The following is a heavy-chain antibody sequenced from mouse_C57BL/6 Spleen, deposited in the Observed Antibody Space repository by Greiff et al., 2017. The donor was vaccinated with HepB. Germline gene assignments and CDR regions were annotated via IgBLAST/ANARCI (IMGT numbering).Heavy chain of an antibody. CDR2: IDPETGGT. CDR1: GYTFTDYE. CDR3: TRSYEGFAY. Sequence: LVESGAELVRPGASVTLSCKASGYTFTDYEMHWVKQTPVHGLEWIGAIDPETGGTAYNQKFKGKAILTADKSSSTAYMELRSLTSEDSAVYYCTRSYEGFAYWGQGTLVTVSA. J-gene: IGHJ3*01. D-gene: IGHD2-10*02. V-gene: IGHV1-15*01.